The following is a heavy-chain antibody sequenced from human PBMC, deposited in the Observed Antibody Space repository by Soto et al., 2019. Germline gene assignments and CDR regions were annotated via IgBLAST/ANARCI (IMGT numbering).Heavy chain of an antibody. D-gene: IGHD2-15*01. CDR1: GGTFSSYA. CDR3: ASPRCSGGSCYSAPDAYGMDV. J-gene: IGHJ6*02. Sequence: ASVKVSCKASGGTFSSYAISWVRQAPGQGLEWMGIINPSGGSTSYAQKFQGRVTMTRDTSTSTVYMELSSLRSEDTAVYYCASPRCSGGSCYSAPDAYGMDVWGQGTTVTVSS. CDR2: INPSGGST. V-gene: IGHV1-46*01.